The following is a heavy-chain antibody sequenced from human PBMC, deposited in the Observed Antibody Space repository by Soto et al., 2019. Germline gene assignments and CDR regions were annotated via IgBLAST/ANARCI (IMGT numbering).Heavy chain of an antibody. CDR3: ARSYGDYGYYDAFDI. Sequence: EVQLVESGGGLVQPGGSLRLSCAASGFTVSSNYMSWVRQAPGKGLEWVSGIYSGGSTYYADSVKGRFTISRDNSKNSLYLQMNSLRAEDTAVYYCARSYGDYGYYDAFDIWGQGTMVTVSS. D-gene: IGHD4-17*01. CDR1: GFTVSSNY. J-gene: IGHJ3*02. CDR2: IYSGGST. V-gene: IGHV3-66*01.